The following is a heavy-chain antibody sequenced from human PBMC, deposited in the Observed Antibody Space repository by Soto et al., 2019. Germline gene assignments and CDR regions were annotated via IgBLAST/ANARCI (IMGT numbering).Heavy chain of an antibody. J-gene: IGHJ4*02. CDR1: GGSFSGYY. D-gene: IGHD6-6*01. CDR3: ARTSRFDS. V-gene: IGHV4-34*01. Sequence: QVQLQQWGAGLLKPSETLSLTCAVYGGSFSGYYWSWIRQPPGKGLEWIGEINHSGSTNHNPSLKSRVTMSVDTSKNQFSLKLNSVTAADTAVYYCARTSRFDSWGRGTLVTVSS. CDR2: INHSGST.